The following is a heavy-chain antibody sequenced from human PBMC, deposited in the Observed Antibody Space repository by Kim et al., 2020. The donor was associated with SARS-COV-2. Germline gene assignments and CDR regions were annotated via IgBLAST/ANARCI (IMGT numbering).Heavy chain of an antibody. V-gene: IGHV6-1*01. CDR3: ARDTPGQKAYDI. Sequence: DYAGPVKNRITINADTSKNQFSLQLNSVSPEDTAVYYCARDTPGQKAYDIWGQGTMVTVSS. J-gene: IGHJ3*02.